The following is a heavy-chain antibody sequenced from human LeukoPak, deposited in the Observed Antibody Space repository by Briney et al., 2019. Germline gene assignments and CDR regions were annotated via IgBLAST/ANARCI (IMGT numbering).Heavy chain of an antibody. CDR1: GFTFSSYA. V-gene: IGHV3-9*01. J-gene: IGHJ4*02. Sequence: GRSLRLSCAASGFTFSSYAMHWVRQAPGKGLEWVSGISWNSGSIGYADSVKGRFTISRDNAKNSLYLQMNSLRAEDTALYYCAKDIDPLRIAVAGTFFDYWGQGTLVTVSS. D-gene: IGHD6-19*01. CDR3: AKDIDPLRIAVAGTFFDY. CDR2: ISWNSGSI.